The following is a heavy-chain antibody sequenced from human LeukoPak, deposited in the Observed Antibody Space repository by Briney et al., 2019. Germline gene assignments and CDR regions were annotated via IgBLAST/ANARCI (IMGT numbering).Heavy chain of an antibody. V-gene: IGHV3-13*01. CDR1: GFTFSSYD. J-gene: IGHJ4*02. Sequence: GGSLRLSCAASGFTFSSYDMHWVRQATGKGLAWVSAIGTAGDTYYPGSVKGRFTISRENAKNSLYLQMNSLRAGDTAVYYCARQGRGANFDYWGQGTLVTVSS. CDR2: IGTAGDT. CDR3: ARQGRGANFDY. D-gene: IGHD1-26*01.